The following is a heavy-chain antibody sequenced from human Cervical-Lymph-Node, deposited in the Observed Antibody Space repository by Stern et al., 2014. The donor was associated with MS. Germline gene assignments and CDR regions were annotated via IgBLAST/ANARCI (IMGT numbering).Heavy chain of an antibody. Sequence: QVQLQESGPGLVKPSETGSLTCTVSGGSMSSKYWNWIRQPPGKGLEWIGYVYSDGSTNYNPSLKSRVIISLDTSTNQFSLSLTSVTAADTAVYYCARVTGRGTRQNWFDSWGQGTLVTVSS. CDR3: ARVTGRGTRQNWFDS. CDR1: GGSMSSKY. V-gene: IGHV4-59*01. J-gene: IGHJ5*01. CDR2: VYSDGST. D-gene: IGHD1-26*01.